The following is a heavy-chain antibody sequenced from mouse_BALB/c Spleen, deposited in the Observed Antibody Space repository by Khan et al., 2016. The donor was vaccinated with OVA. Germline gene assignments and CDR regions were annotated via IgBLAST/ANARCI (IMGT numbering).Heavy chain of an antibody. CDR3: TRRGLFGLFAY. Sequence: QIQLVQSGAELAKPGASVKMSCTASGYTFTTYWIHWIKQRPGLGLEWLGYINPSTGYTEYNKKFKDKATLTADESSSTAYMQLNRLTSADSAVYYWTRRGLFGLFAYWGQGTLVTVSA. J-gene: IGHJ3*01. CDR2: INPSTGYT. CDR1: GYTFTTYW. D-gene: IGHD6-2*01. V-gene: IGHV1-7*01.